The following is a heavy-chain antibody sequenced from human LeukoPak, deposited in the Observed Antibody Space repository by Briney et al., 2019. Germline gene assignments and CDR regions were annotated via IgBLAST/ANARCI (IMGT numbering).Heavy chain of an antibody. CDR2: IKQDGSEK. D-gene: IGHD3-10*01. Sequence: GGSLRLSCAASGFTFINCWMKWVRQAPGRGLEWVANIKQDGSEKNYGDSVKGRFTISRDNAKNSLYLQMNSLRAEDTAVYYCARVNRGDVSQFGAFDIWGQGTMVTVSS. V-gene: IGHV3-7*05. CDR3: ARVNRGDVSQFGAFDI. CDR1: GFTFINCW. J-gene: IGHJ3*02.